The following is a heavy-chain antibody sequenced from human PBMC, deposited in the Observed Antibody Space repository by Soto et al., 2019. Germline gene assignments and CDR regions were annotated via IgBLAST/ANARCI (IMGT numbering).Heavy chain of an antibody. Sequence: GGSLRLSCAASGFTFSSYAMSWVRQAPGKGLEWVSAISGSGGSTYYADSVKGRFTISRDNSKNTLYLQMNSLRAEDTAVYYCAKDREMVYAIMTTVTTDYWGQGTLVTVSS. CDR1: GFTFSSYA. J-gene: IGHJ4*02. D-gene: IGHD4-17*01. CDR3: AKDREMVYAIMTTVTTDY. CDR2: ISGSGGST. V-gene: IGHV3-23*01.